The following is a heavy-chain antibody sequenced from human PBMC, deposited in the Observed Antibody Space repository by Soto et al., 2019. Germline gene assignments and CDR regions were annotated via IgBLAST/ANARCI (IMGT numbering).Heavy chain of an antibody. CDR2: ISGSGGST. CDR1: GFTFSSYA. V-gene: IGHV3-23*01. CDR3: AKARYYYDSSGYYYESNY. Sequence: EVQLLESGGGLVQPGGSLRLSCAASGFTFSSYAMSWVRQAPGKGLEWVSAISGSGGSTYYADSVKGRFTISRDNSKNTLYLQMNSLRAEDTAVYYCAKARYYYDSSGYYYESNYWGQGTLVTVSS. D-gene: IGHD3-22*01. J-gene: IGHJ4*02.